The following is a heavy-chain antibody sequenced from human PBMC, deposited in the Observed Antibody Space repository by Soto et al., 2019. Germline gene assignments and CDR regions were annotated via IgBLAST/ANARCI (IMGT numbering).Heavy chain of an antibody. D-gene: IGHD3-9*01. CDR2: INHSGST. J-gene: IGHJ6*02. Sequence: SETLSLTCAVYGGSFSGYYWSWIRQPPGKGLEWIGEINHSGSTNYNPSLKSRVTISVDTSKNQFSLKLSSVTAADTAVYYCARVGVLPYDIFTDFRYYGLYLWGQSTTV. CDR3: ARVGVLPYDIFTDFRYYGLYL. CDR1: GGSFSGYY. V-gene: IGHV4-34*01.